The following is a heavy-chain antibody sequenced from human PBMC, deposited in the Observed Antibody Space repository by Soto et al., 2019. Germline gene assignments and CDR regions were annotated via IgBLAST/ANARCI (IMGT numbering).Heavy chain of an antibody. D-gene: IGHD1-26*01. Sequence: GSLRLSCAAAGFTFSSYAMSWVRQAPGKGLEWVSAISGSGGSTYYADSVKGRFTISRDNSKNTLYLQMNSLRAEDTAVYYCAKGFVVGATTNYYGMDVWGQGTTVTVSS. V-gene: IGHV3-23*01. CDR3: AKGFVVGATTNYYGMDV. J-gene: IGHJ6*02. CDR2: ISGSGGST. CDR1: GFTFSSYA.